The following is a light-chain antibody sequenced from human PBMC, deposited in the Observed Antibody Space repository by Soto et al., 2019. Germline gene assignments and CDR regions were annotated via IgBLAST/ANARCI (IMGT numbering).Light chain of an antibody. Sequence: EIVLTQSPGTLSLSPGERATLSCGASQSVYSNYLAWYQQKPGQAPRLLIYGASSRATGIPDRFSGSGSGTDFTLTISRLEPEDFAVYYCQQYGSSMGTVGQGTKVDSK. V-gene: IGKV3-20*01. J-gene: IGKJ1*01. CDR3: QQYGSSMGT. CDR1: QSVYSNY. CDR2: GAS.